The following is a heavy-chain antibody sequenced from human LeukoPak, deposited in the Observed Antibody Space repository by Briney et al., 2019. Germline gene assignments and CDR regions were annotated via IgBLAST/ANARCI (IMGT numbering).Heavy chain of an antibody. Sequence: SETLSLTCTVSGVSISIYYWICIRHPPGKGLEWSGYIYYSGSTNYNPSLKSRVTISVDTSKNQFSLKLSSVTAADPPVYYCARCDSSGWYANWFAPWGQGPLVTVSS. CDR3: ARCDSSGWYANWFAP. J-gene: IGHJ5*02. CDR1: GVSISIYY. CDR2: IYYSGST. V-gene: IGHV4-59*13. D-gene: IGHD6-19*01.